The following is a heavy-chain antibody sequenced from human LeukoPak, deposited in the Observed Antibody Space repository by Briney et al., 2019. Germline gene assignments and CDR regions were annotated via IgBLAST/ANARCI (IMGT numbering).Heavy chain of an antibody. V-gene: IGHV4-39*01. J-gene: IGHJ4*02. CDR3: ARRSYYYDSSGYYIFDY. Sequence: SETLSLTCTVSGDSISSSSYYWGWIRQPPGKGLEWIGSIYYSGSTYYNPSLKSRVTISVDTSKNQFSLKLSSVTAADTAVYYCARRSYYYDSSGYYIFDYWGQGTLVTVSS. CDR1: GDSISSSSYY. CDR2: IYYSGST. D-gene: IGHD3-22*01.